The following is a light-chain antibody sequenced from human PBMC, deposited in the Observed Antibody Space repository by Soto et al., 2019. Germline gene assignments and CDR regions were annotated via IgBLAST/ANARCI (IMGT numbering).Light chain of an antibody. CDR3: QQYGNWPLT. Sequence: EILMTQSPATLFVSPGERATLSCRASQDVNIYLAWYQQKHGQAPRLLISGASTRATGIPARFSGSGSGTEFTLTISSLQSEDVAVYYCQQYGNWPLTFGGGTNVEIK. V-gene: IGKV3D-15*01. J-gene: IGKJ4*01. CDR1: QDVNIY. CDR2: GAS.